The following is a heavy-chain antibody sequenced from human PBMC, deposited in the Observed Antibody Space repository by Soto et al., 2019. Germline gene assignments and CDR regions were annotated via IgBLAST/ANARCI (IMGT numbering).Heavy chain of an antibody. CDR3: ARQAKGGYNYGY. D-gene: IGHD5-12*01. J-gene: IGHJ4*02. CDR2: ISAYNGNT. V-gene: IGHV1-18*01. Sequence: VASVKVSCKASGYTFTSYGISWVRQAPGQGLEWMGWISAYNGNTNYAQKLQGRVTMTTDTSTSTAYMELSSLRSEDTAVYYCARQAKGGYNYGYWGQGTLVTVSS. CDR1: GYTFTSYG.